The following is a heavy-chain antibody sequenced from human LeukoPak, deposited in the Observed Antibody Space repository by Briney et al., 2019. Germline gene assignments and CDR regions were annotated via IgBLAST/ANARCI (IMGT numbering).Heavy chain of an antibody. J-gene: IGHJ4*02. Sequence: GGSLRLSCAASGFTFSDYYMSWIRQAPGKGLEWVSYISSSGSTIYYADSVKGRFTISRDNAKNSLYLQMNSLRAEDTAIYYCVEGGDSSSSGDFDYWGQGTLVTVSS. V-gene: IGHV3-11*01. D-gene: IGHD6-6*01. CDR2: ISSSGSTI. CDR3: VEGGDSSSSGDFDY. CDR1: GFTFSDYY.